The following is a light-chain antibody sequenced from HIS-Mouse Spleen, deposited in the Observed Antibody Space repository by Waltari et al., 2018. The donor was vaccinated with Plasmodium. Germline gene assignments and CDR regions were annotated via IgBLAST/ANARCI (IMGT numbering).Light chain of an antibody. J-gene: IGKJ1*01. CDR2: VAS. V-gene: IGKV3-20*01. CDR1: QSVSSSY. Sequence: EIVLTQSPGTLSLSPGERATLSCRASQSVSSSYLAWYQQKPGQSPRLLIDVASSRATGIPDRFSGSGSWTDFTLTISRLEPEDFAVYYCQQYGSSPETWTFGQGTKVEIK. CDR3: QQYGSSPETWT.